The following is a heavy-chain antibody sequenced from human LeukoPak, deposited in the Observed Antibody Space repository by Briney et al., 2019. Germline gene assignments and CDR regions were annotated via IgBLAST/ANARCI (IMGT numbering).Heavy chain of an antibody. V-gene: IGHV3-74*01. Sequence: GGSLRLSCAASGFTFSSYWMHWVRQAPGKGLVWVSHVKNDGSSTTYADSVKGRFTISRDNAKNTLYLQMNSLRAEDTAVYYCARGWSSFDFWGQGTLVTVSP. CDR3: ARGWSSFDF. CDR1: GFTFSSYW. CDR2: VKNDGSST. J-gene: IGHJ4*02. D-gene: IGHD2-15*01.